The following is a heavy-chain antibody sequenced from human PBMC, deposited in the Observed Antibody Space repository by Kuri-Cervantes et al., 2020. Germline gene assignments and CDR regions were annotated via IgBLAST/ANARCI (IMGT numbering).Heavy chain of an antibody. CDR2: IYYSGST. V-gene: IGHV4-39*06. CDR3: ARQKQQLVWNYFDY. D-gene: IGHD6-13*01. J-gene: IGHJ4*02. Sequence: WIRQLPGQGLEGIGSIYYSGSTYYNPSLKSRVTISVDTSKNHFALKLSYVTAADTAVYYCARQKQQLVWNYFDYWGQGTLVTVSS.